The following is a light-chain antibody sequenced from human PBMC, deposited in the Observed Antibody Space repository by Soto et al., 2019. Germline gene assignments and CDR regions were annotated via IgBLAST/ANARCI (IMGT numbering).Light chain of an antibody. CDR2: WAS. J-gene: IGKJ5*01. V-gene: IGKV4-1*01. CDR3: QQYSSTPIT. Sequence: DIVMTQSPDSLAVSLGERATINCKSSQSVLYSSNNKSYLAWYQQKPGQPPKLLIYWASTRESGVPDRFSGSESGTDFTLTISSLQAEDVAVYYCQQYSSTPITFGQGTRLEIK. CDR1: QSVLYSSNNKSY.